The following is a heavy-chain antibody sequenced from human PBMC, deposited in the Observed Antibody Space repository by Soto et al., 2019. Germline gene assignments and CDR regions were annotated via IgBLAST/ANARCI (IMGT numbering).Heavy chain of an antibody. Sequence: QMQLVESGGGVVQPGRSLRLSCAASGFTFRSYGIHWVRQAPGKGLEWVALIWFDGSKKYYVDSVKGRFAVSRDNSKNTLYLQMNSRRVEDTAVYYYARDRLVPYGYGMDVWGQGTTFTVSS. J-gene: IGHJ6*02. D-gene: IGHD2-2*01. CDR2: IWFDGSKK. CDR1: GFTFRSYG. V-gene: IGHV3-33*01. CDR3: ARDRLVPYGYGMDV.